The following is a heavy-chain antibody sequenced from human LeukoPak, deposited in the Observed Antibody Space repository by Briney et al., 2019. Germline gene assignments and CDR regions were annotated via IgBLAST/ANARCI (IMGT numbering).Heavy chain of an antibody. CDR3: AKDRSGSYSQGLDY. J-gene: IGHJ4*02. Sequence: GGSLRLSCATSGFTFSNYAIHWVRQAPGKGLEWVADISFDGDNEYYADSVRGRFMIARDNSKNTVYLQMNSLRAEDTAVYYCAKDRSGSYSQGLDYWGQGTLVTVSS. D-gene: IGHD1-26*01. V-gene: IGHV3-30-3*01. CDR1: GFTFSNYA. CDR2: ISFDGDNE.